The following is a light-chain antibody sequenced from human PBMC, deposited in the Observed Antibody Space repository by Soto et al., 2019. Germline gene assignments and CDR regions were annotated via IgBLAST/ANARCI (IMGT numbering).Light chain of an antibody. Sequence: DIHMTQSPSTLSASVGDRVTISCRASQNIFTYLAWYQQKPGKAPKLLIFDASTLESGVPSRFSGSGSGTEFTLTITSLQPDDFATYYCQQYNVYSPWTFGQGTKVDIK. CDR3: QQYNVYSPWT. CDR2: DAS. CDR1: QNIFTY. V-gene: IGKV1-5*01. J-gene: IGKJ1*01.